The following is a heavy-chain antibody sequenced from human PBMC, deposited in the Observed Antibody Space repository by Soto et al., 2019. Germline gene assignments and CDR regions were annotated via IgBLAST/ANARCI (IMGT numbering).Heavy chain of an antibody. J-gene: IGHJ6*02. V-gene: IGHV5-51*01. Sequence: GESLKISCKGSGYSFTSYWIGWVRQMPGKGLEWMEIIYPGDSDTRYSPTFQGQVTISADKSISTAYLQWSSLKASDTAMYYCARIGYCSGGSCHTYYYYYGMDVWGQGTTVTVSS. CDR2: IYPGDSDT. CDR1: GYSFTSYW. D-gene: IGHD2-15*01. CDR3: ARIGYCSGGSCHTYYYYYGMDV.